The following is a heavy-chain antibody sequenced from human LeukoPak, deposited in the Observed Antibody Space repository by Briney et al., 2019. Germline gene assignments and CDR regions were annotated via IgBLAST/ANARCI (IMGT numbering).Heavy chain of an antibody. V-gene: IGHV4-61*02. Sequence: SETLSLTCTVSGGSISSSSYYWSWIRQPAGKGLEWIGRIYTSGSTNYNPSLKSRVTISVDTSKNQFSLKLSSVTAADTAVYYCARSSKTGDFDYWGQGTLVTVSS. CDR2: IYTSGST. J-gene: IGHJ4*02. D-gene: IGHD3-10*01. CDR3: ARSSKTGDFDY. CDR1: GGSISSSSYY.